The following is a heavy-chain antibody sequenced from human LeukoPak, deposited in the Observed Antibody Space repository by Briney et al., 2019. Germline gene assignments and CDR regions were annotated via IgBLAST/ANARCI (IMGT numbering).Heavy chain of an antibody. J-gene: IGHJ4*02. CDR2: IKHDGSEK. D-gene: IGHD4/OR15-4a*01. Sequence: GGSLRLSCAASGFTFSGYWMSWVRQAPGKGLEWVANIKHDGSEKYHVDSVKGRLTISRDNSQNSLYLQMNSLRPEDTAVYYCARGAGRDHPDYWGQGTLVTVSS. V-gene: IGHV3-7*01. CDR1: GFTFSGYW. CDR3: ARGAGRDHPDY.